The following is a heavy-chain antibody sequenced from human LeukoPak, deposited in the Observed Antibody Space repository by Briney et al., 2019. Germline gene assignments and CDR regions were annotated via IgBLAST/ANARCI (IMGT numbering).Heavy chain of an antibody. J-gene: IGHJ5*02. D-gene: IGHD2-2*02. CDR3: ARVTGGRYCSTTSCYMRGWFDP. CDR1: GFTFSNYA. CDR2: ISGSGGST. Sequence: GGSLRLSCGASGFTFSNYAMSWVRQAPGKGLEWVSSISGSGGSTYYADSVKGRFTISRDNSKNTLYLQMNSLRSEDTAVYYCARVTGGRYCSTTSCYMRGWFDPWGQGTLVTVSS. V-gene: IGHV3-23*01.